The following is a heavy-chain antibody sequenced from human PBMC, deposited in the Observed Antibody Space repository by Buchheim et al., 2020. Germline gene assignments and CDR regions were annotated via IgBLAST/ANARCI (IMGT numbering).Heavy chain of an antibody. J-gene: IGHJ5*02. V-gene: IGHV3-74*01. Sequence: EVQLVESGGGLVQPGGSLRLSCAASGFTFSSYWMHWVRQAPGKGLVWVSRINGDGSSTKYADSVKGRFTISRDNAKNSLYLQMNSLRAEDTAVYYCARDRHNFGVVTDFNWFDPWGQGTL. CDR2: INGDGSST. CDR3: ARDRHNFGVVTDFNWFDP. CDR1: GFTFSSYW. D-gene: IGHD3-3*01.